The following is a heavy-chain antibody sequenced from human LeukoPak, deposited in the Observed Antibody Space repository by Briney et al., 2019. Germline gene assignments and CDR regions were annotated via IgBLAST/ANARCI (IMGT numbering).Heavy chain of an antibody. Sequence: SETLSLTCTVSGGSISSYYWSWIRQPPGKGLEWIWYIYTSGSTNYNPSLKSRVTISVDTSKNQFSLKLSSVTAADTAVYYCARQYSSSWYGNWFDPWGQGTLVTVSS. CDR3: ARQYSSSWYGNWFDP. J-gene: IGHJ5*02. D-gene: IGHD6-13*01. CDR1: GGSISSYY. V-gene: IGHV4-4*09. CDR2: IYTSGST.